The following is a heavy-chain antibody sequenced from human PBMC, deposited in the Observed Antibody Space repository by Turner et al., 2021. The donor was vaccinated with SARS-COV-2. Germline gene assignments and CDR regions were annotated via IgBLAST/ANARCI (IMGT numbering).Heavy chain of an antibody. D-gene: IGHD1-26*01. CDR2: RFYSGNT. Sequence: QVQLQESGPGLVKSSETLSLTCTVSGASLRSSSYYWGWIRQPPGKGLEWIGNRFYSGNTYYNESLKSRVTISMYTSANRFSLRLSSVTAADTAVYYCARLRVGATIYYYHGMDAWGQGTTVTVSS. J-gene: IGHJ6*02. CDR3: ARLRVGATIYYYHGMDA. CDR1: GASLRSSSYY. V-gene: IGHV4-39*02.